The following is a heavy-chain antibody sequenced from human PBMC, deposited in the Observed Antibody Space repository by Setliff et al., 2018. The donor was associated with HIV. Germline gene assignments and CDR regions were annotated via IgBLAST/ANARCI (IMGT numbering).Heavy chain of an antibody. CDR1: GGSFSGYC. J-gene: IGHJ5*02. D-gene: IGHD1-1*01. V-gene: IGHV4-34*01. CDR2: IHNSGTT. CDR3: ARSNLEPTSRLFDP. Sequence: SETLSLTCVVYGGSFSGYCWSWIRQPPGKGLEWIGYIHNSGTTHYNPAFESRLIISLDMSNNRFSLNLASVTAADTAVYYCARSNLEPTSRLFDPWGPGTLVTVSS.